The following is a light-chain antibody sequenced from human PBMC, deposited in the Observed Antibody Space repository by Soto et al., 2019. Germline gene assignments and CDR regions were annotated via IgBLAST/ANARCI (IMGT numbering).Light chain of an antibody. J-gene: IGLJ1*01. V-gene: IGLV4-60*02. CDR1: SGHSSYI. CDR2: LESSGSY. Sequence: QAVLTQSSSASASLGSSVKLTCTLSSGHSSYIIAWHQQQPGKAPRYLMKLESSGSYNKGSGVPDRFSGSNSGADRYLTISNLQFEDEADYYCETWDRNTRVFGTGTKLTVL. CDR3: ETWDRNTRV.